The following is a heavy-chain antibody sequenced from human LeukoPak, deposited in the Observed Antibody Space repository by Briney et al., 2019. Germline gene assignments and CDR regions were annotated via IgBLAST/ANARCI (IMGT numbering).Heavy chain of an antibody. V-gene: IGHV4-34*01. J-gene: IGHJ5*02. CDR3: ARSVTGAAMTGGNWFDP. D-gene: IGHD2-2*01. Sequence: SETLSLTCAVYGGSFSGYYWSWIRQPPGKGLEWIGEINHSGSTNYNPSLKSRVTISVDTSKNQFSLKLSSVTAADTAVYYCARSVTGAAMTGGNWFDPWGQGTLVTVSS. CDR2: INHSGST. CDR1: GGSFSGYY.